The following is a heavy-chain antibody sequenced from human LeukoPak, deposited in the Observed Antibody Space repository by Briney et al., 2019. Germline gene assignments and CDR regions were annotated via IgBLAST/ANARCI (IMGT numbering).Heavy chain of an antibody. CDR2: ISSSSSYT. V-gene: IGHV3-21*01. Sequence: RAGGSLRLSCAASGFTFSSYNMNWVRQAPGKGLEWVSPISSSSSYTYYAASVRGRFTISRDNAKNSLYLQMNSLRAEDTAVYYCARDQNTYGYCYFDYWGQGTLVTASS. J-gene: IGHJ4*02. CDR3: ARDQNTYGYCYFDY. CDR1: GFTFSSYN. D-gene: IGHD5-18*01.